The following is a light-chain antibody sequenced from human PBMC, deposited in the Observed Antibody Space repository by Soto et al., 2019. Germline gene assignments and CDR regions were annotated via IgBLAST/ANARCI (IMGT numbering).Light chain of an antibody. CDR3: QQYNSYSRT. J-gene: IGKJ1*01. CDR1: QTISSW. CDR2: KAS. V-gene: IGKV1-5*03. Sequence: DMQMNQSPSTLSGSVGDKVTITCRASQTISSWLAWYQQKPGKAPKLLIYKASTLKSGVPSRLRGSGYGTELTLTISSMKNDDFETYYCQQYNSYSRTFGHGTKVDIK.